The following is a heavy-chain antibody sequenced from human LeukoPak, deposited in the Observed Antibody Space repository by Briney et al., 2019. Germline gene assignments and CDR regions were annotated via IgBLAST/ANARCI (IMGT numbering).Heavy chain of an antibody. CDR3: ASDSYSPEYFQH. D-gene: IGHD2-15*01. CDR1: GFTFSSYV. Sequence: GRSLRLSCAASGFTFSSYVMHWVRQAPGKGLEWVTIIWFDGNNKYYADSVKGRFTISRDNSKNTLYLQMNSLRAEDTAVYYCASDSYSPEYFQHWGQGTLVTVSS. CDR2: IWFDGNNK. J-gene: IGHJ1*01. V-gene: IGHV3-33*01.